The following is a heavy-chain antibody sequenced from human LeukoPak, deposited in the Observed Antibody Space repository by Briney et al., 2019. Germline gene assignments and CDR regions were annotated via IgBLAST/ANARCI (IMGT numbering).Heavy chain of an antibody. Sequence: SETLPLTCTVSGGSISSSSYYWGWIRQPPGKGLEWIGSIYYSGSTYYNPSLKSRVTISVDTSKNQFSLKLSSVTAADTAVYYCAVSVAVEYFQHWGQGTLVTVSS. D-gene: IGHD2-15*01. V-gene: IGHV4-39*01. CDR2: IYYSGST. CDR1: GGSISSSSYY. J-gene: IGHJ1*01. CDR3: AVSVAVEYFQH.